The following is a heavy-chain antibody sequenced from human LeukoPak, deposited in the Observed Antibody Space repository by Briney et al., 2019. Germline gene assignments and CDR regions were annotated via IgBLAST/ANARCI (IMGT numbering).Heavy chain of an antibody. Sequence: GRSLRLSCAASGFTFDDYAMHWVRQAPGKGLEWVSAISGSGGSTYYSDSVKGRFTISRDNSKNTLYLQMNSLRAEDTAVYYCAKDHTPGLADYWGQGTLVTVSS. CDR1: GFTFDDYA. CDR2: ISGSGGST. V-gene: IGHV3-23*01. CDR3: AKDHTPGLADY. D-gene: IGHD2-2*02. J-gene: IGHJ4*02.